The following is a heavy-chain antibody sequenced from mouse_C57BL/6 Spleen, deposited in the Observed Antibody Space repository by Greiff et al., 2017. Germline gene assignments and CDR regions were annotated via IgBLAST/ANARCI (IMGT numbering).Heavy chain of an antibody. D-gene: IGHD2-4*01. Sequence: QVQLKQPGAELVMPGASVKLSCKASGYTFTSYWMHWVKQRPGQGLEWIGEIDPSDSYTNYNQKFKGKSTLTVDKSSSTAYMQLSSLTSEDSAVYYCARAVRGHYYDYLVYAMDYWGQGTSVTVSS. V-gene: IGHV1-69*01. J-gene: IGHJ4*01. CDR3: ARAVRGHYYDYLVYAMDY. CDR2: IDPSDSYT. CDR1: GYTFTSYW.